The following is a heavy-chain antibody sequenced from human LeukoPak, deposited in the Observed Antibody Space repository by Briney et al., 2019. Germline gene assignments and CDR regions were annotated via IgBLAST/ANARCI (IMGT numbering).Heavy chain of an antibody. CDR1: GGSFSGYY. D-gene: IGHD7-27*01. Sequence: SETLSLTCAVYGGSFSGYYWSWIRQPPGKGLEWIGEINHSGSTYYNPSLKSRVTISVDRSKNQFSLKLSSVTAADTAVYYCARARARLGIVDYWGQGTLVTVSS. CDR2: INHSGST. V-gene: IGHV4-34*01. CDR3: ARARARLGIVDY. J-gene: IGHJ4*02.